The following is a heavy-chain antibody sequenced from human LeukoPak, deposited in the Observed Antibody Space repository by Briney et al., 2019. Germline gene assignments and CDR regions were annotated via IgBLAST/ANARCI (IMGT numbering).Heavy chain of an antibody. CDR2: IYYSGST. Sequence: SETLSLTCTVSGGSISSYYWSWIRQPPGKGLEWIGYIYYSGSTNYNPSLKSRVTISVDTSKNQFSLKLSSVTAADTAVYYCAREMIVVETGHWFDPWGQGTLVTVSS. D-gene: IGHD3-22*01. CDR3: AREMIVVETGHWFDP. V-gene: IGHV4-59*01. CDR1: GGSISSYY. J-gene: IGHJ5*02.